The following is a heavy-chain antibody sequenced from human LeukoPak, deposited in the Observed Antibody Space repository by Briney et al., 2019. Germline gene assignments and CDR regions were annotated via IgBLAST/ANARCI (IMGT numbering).Heavy chain of an antibody. CDR2: VIPIFGTA. CDR3: ATAGGYGSSSSCNEYYYYYMDV. V-gene: IGHV1-69*06. J-gene: IGHJ6*03. Sequence: ASVTVSCKASGGTFTIYAGSWVRQAPGQGLEWMRGVIPIFGTANYTQKFQGRVTITADKSTSTAYMELSSLRSEYTAVYYCATAGGYGSSSSCNEYYYYYMDVWGKGTTVTVSS. CDR1: GGTFTIYA. D-gene: IGHD2-2*01.